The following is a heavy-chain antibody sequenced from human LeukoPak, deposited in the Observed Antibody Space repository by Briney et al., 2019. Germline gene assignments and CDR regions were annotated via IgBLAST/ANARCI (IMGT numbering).Heavy chain of an antibody. J-gene: IGHJ5*02. CDR1: GYTFTSYG. CDR3: ARERTWGGIAAPTSSSFDP. D-gene: IGHD6-6*01. V-gene: IGHV1-18*01. CDR2: ISAYNGNT. Sequence: ASVKVSCKASGYTFTSYGISWVRQAPGQGLEWMGWISAYNGNTNYAQKLQGRVTMTTDTSTSAAYMELRSLRSDDTAVYYCARERTWGGIAAPTSSSFDPWGQGTLVTVSS.